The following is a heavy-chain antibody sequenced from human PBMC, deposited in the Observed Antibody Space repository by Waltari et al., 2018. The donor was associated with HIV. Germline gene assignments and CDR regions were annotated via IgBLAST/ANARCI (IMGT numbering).Heavy chain of an antibody. CDR3: ARDTIGTLDY. CDR2: VGTAGET. Sequence: EVQLVESGGGLVQPGGSLRLSCAACGLTFTTYAIHWVRQRTGKGLEWVSAVGTAGETYYSDSVKGRLTISREDAKNSLFLQMNSLRAEDTALYYCARDTIGTLDYWGQGILITVSS. J-gene: IGHJ4*02. V-gene: IGHV3-13*01. CDR1: GLTFTTYA.